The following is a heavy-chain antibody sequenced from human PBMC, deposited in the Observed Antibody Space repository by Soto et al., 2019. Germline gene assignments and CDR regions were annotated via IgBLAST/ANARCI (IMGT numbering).Heavy chain of an antibody. D-gene: IGHD2-2*01. CDR3: ARESPSMYYFDY. Sequence: SVKVSCKASGGTFSSYTISWVRQAPGQVLEWMGRIIPILGIANYAQKFQGRVTITADKSTSTAYMELSSLRSEDTAVYYCARESPSMYYFDYWGQGTLVTVSS. CDR1: GGTFSSYT. J-gene: IGHJ4*02. V-gene: IGHV1-69*04. CDR2: IIPILGIA.